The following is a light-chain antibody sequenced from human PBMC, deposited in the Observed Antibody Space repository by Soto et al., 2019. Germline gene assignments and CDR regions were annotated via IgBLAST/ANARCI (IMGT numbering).Light chain of an antibody. Sequence: EIVLTQSPGTLSLSPGERATLSCRASQSVSSSYLAWYQQKPGQAPRLLIYGASCRATGIPDRFSGSGSGTDFTLTISRLEPEDFAVYYCQQYGSSPMTFGQGTKVDIK. CDR3: QQYGSSPMT. V-gene: IGKV3-20*01. CDR1: QSVSSSY. J-gene: IGKJ1*01. CDR2: GAS.